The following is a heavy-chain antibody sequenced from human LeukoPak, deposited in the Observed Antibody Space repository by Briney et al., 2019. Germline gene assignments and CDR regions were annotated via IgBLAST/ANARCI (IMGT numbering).Heavy chain of an antibody. Sequence: GGSLRLSCAASGYTFSSFAMSWVRQVPGKGVEWVSGISGNGATTHHADSEKGRFSIARDNSKNTLYLQMNSLRAEDTAVYYCAKWKYGSDFGYFDYWGQGTLVTVSS. V-gene: IGHV3-23*01. CDR1: GYTFSSFA. CDR3: AKWKYGSDFGYFDY. J-gene: IGHJ4*02. CDR2: ISGNGATT. D-gene: IGHD3-10*01.